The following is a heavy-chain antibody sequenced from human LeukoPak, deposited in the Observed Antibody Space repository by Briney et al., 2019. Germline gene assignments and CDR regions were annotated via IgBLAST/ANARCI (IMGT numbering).Heavy chain of an antibody. V-gene: IGHV1-2*02. D-gene: IGHD2-15*01. CDR3: ARDPAYCSGGSCYSGWCDP. CDR1: GYTFTGYY. CDR2: INPNSGGT. Sequence: GASVKVSCKASGYTFTGYYMHWVRQAPGQGLEWMGWINPNSGGTNYAQKFQGRVTMTRDTSISTAYMELSRLRSDDTAVYYCARDPAYCSGGSCYSGWCDPWGQGTLVTVSS. J-gene: IGHJ5*02.